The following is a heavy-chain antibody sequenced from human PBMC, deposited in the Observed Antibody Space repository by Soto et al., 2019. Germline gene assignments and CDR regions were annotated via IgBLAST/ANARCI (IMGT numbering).Heavy chain of an antibody. CDR3: ARGPEYYDFWSGYYGPYYFDY. J-gene: IGHJ4*02. Sequence: SETLSLTCAVYGGSFSGYYWSWIRQPPGKGLERIGEINHSGSTNYNPSLKSRVTISVDTSKNQFSLKLSSVTAADTAVYYCARGPEYYDFWSGYYGPYYFDYWGQGTLVTVSS. D-gene: IGHD3-3*01. CDR1: GGSFSGYY. V-gene: IGHV4-34*01. CDR2: INHSGST.